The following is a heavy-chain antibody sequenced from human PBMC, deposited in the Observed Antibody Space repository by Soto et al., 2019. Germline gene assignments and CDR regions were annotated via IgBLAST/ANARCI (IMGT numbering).Heavy chain of an antibody. Sequence: GSLRLSCAASGXTFSSYAVSWVRQAPGKGPEWISSISGSGSTIYYADSVKGRFTISRDNSKNTLYLKMSRMRAEDTAVYYCAKNAAGGLFDYWGQGTLGTVSS. CDR2: ISGSGSTI. V-gene: IGHV3-23*01. CDR1: GXTFSSYA. J-gene: IGHJ4*02. D-gene: IGHD3-16*01. CDR3: AKNAAGGLFDY.